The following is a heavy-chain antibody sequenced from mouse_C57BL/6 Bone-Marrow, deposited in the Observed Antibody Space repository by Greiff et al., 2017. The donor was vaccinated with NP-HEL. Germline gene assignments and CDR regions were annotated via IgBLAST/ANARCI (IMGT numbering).Heavy chain of an antibody. V-gene: IGHV14-4*01. CDR3: TPFYYYGSSYVNY. CDR2: IDPENGDT. CDR1: GFNIKDDY. D-gene: IGHD1-1*01. Sequence: EVQLQESGAELVRPGASVKLSCTASGFNIKDDYMHWVKQRPEQGLEWIGRIDPENGDTEYASKFQGKATITADTSSNTAYLQLSSLTSEDTAVYYCTPFYYYGSSYVNYWGQGTTLTVSS. J-gene: IGHJ2*01.